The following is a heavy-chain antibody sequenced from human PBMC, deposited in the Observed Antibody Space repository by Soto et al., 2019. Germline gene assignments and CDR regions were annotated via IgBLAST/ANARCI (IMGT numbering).Heavy chain of an antibody. CDR1: GYSFTSYY. V-gene: IGHV1-46*01. D-gene: IGHD3-10*01. Sequence: QAQLVQSGAEVEEPGASVKVSCRASGYSFTSYYIHWVRQAPGQGLEWMGVINPGGGSTDYAQNFQGRVTMTRDTSTSTVYVELSSLRSEDTAVYYCARVAGYGSGSYYFTPGWFDPWGQGTLVTVSS. J-gene: IGHJ5*02. CDR3: ARVAGYGSGSYYFTPGWFDP. CDR2: INPGGGST.